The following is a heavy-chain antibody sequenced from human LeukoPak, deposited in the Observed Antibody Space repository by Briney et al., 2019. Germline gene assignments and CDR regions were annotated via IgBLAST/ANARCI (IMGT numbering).Heavy chain of an antibody. CDR1: GYTFTSYD. Sequence: ASVKVSCKASGYTFTSYDINWVRQATGQGLEWMGWMNPNSGNTGYAQKFQGRVTMTRNTSISTAYMELSSLRSEDTAVYYCARGQKYIAVAGYYYYYGMDVWGQGTTVTVSS. V-gene: IGHV1-8*01. CDR3: ARGQKYIAVAGYYYYYGMDV. CDR2: MNPNSGNT. D-gene: IGHD6-19*01. J-gene: IGHJ6*02.